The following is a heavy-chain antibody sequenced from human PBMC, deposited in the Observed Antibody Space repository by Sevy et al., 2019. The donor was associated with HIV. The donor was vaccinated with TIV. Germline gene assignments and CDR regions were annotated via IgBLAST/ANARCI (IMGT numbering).Heavy chain of an antibody. CDR2: IWYDRSNK. Sequence: GGSRRLSCAASGFTFSSYGMHWVRQAPGKGLEWVAVIWYDRSNKYYADSVKGRFTICRGNSKNTLYLQMNSLRAEDTAVYYCARDHQGIDYWGQGTLVTVSS. J-gene: IGHJ4*02. CDR1: GFTFSSYG. V-gene: IGHV3-33*01. CDR3: ARDHQGIDY.